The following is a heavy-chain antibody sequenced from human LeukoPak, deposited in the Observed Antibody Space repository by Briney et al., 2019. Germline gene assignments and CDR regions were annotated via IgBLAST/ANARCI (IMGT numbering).Heavy chain of an antibody. CDR1: GFTFDDYA. CDR2: IIGGGGST. D-gene: IGHD2-2*01. Sequence: GGSLRLPCAASGFTFDDYAMHWVRQAPGKGLEWVSGIIGGGGSTYYADSVKGRFTISGDNSRNTLFLQMNSLRAEDTAVYYCAHGAMYQLDYWGQGTLVTVSS. J-gene: IGHJ4*02. V-gene: IGHV3-23*01. CDR3: AHGAMYQLDY.